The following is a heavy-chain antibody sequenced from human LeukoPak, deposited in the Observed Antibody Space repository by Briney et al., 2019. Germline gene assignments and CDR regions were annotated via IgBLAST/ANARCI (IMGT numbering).Heavy chain of an antibody. V-gene: IGHV1-2*02. CDR1: GYTFTGYY. D-gene: IGHD2-15*01. CDR2: INPNSGGT. Sequence: GASVKVSCKASGYTFTGYYMHWVRQAPGQGLEWMGWINPNSGGTNYAQKFQGRVTMTRDTSISTAYMELSRLRSDDTAVYYCARDVRCSGGSCYYYLDYWGQGTLVTVSS. CDR3: ARDVRCSGGSCYYYLDY. J-gene: IGHJ4*02.